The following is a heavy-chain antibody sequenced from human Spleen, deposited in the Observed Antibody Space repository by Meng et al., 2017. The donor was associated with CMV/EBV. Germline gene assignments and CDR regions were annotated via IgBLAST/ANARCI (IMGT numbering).Heavy chain of an antibody. V-gene: IGHV3-7*01. D-gene: IGHD5-12*01. CDR2: IKEDGSEK. J-gene: IGHJ6*02. Sequence: GESLKISCAASGLTFNLYWMSWVRQAPGKGLEWVANIKEDGSEKYYADSVKGRFTVSRASAKSTVYLQVTSLRAEDTAVYYCAGVLERYGGSMYYHFGLDVWGQGTAVTVSS. CDR1: GLTFNLYW. CDR3: AGVLERYGGSMYYHFGLDV.